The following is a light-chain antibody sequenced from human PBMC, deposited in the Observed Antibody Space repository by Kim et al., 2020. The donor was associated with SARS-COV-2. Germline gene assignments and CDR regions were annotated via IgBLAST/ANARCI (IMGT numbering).Light chain of an antibody. CDR1: SLRSYY. CDR3: NSRDSSGNHLGV. Sequence: GPTVRITCQGDSLRSYYASWYQQKPGQAPVLVIYGKNNWPSGIPDRFSGSSSGNTASLTITGAQAEDEADYYCNSRDSSGNHLGVFGTGTKVTVL. CDR2: GKN. J-gene: IGLJ1*01. V-gene: IGLV3-19*01.